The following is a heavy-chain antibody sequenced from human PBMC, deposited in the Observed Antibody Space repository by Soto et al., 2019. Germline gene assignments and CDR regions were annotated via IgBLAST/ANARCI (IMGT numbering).Heavy chain of an antibody. CDR3: AKDAAYKDGLWLMDS. CDR2: ISSGRTYT. J-gene: IGHJ5*02. Sequence: GGSLRLSCAASGFTFSSYNMNWVRQAPGKGLEWVSSISSGRTYTYYADPVKGRFTISKDNSKNTLYLQMSSLREEDTALYYCAKDAAYKDGLWLMDSWGQGTLVTVSS. D-gene: IGHD2-21*01. V-gene: IGHV3-21*04. CDR1: GFTFSSYN.